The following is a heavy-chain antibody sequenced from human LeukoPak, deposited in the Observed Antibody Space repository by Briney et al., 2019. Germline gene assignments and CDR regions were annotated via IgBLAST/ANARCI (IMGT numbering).Heavy chain of an antibody. Sequence: PGGSLRLSCAASGFTLSSYWMSWVRQAPGKGLEWVANIKQDGSQKYYVDSVKGRFTISRDNAKNSLYLQMNSLRAEDTAVYYCARDRGWTGYTPYYFDFWGQGTLVTVSS. CDR2: IKQDGSQK. J-gene: IGHJ4*02. CDR1: GFTLSSYW. CDR3: ARDRGWTGYTPYYFDF. V-gene: IGHV3-7*01. D-gene: IGHD6-13*01.